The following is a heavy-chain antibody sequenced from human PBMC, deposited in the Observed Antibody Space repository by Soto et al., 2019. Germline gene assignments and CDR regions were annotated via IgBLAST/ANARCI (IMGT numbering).Heavy chain of an antibody. CDR1: GFTFSSYA. CDR2: ISGSGGST. V-gene: IGHV3-23*01. Sequence: GSLRLSCAASGFTFSSYAMSWVRQAPGKGLEWVSAISGSGGSTYYADSVKGRFTISRDNSKNTLYLQMNSLRAEDTAVYYCAKDSDTPIVVVPAAIFAPQAFDIWGQGTMVTVSS. D-gene: IGHD2-2*01. CDR3: AKDSDTPIVVVPAAIFAPQAFDI. J-gene: IGHJ3*02.